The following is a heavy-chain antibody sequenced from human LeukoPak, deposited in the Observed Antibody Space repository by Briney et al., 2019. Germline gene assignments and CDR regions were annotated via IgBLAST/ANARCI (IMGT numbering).Heavy chain of an antibody. CDR2: IYHSGST. Sequence: PSETLPLTSTVSGGSISSGDYYWSWIRQPPGKGLEWIGYIYHSGSTYYNPSLNSRVTISVDTSTNPFSLKLSSVTAADTAVYYCARRDRYCSSTRCYRHRFDICGQGNPVTVSS. D-gene: IGHD2-2*01. J-gene: IGHJ5*02. CDR1: GGSISSGDYY. CDR3: ARRDRYCSSTRCYRHRFDI. V-gene: IGHV4-30-4*01.